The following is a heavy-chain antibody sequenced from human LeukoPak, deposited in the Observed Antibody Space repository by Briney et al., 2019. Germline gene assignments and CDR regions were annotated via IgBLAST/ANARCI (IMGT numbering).Heavy chain of an antibody. CDR2: INPNSGGT. V-gene: IGHV1-2*02. J-gene: IGHJ4*02. Sequence: ASVKVSCKASGYTFTGYYMHWVRQAPGQGLEWMGWINPNSGGTNYAQKFQGRVTMTRDTSISTAYMELSRLRSDDTAVYYCARAGLFVTMIVVVTWPLDYWGQGTLVTVSP. D-gene: IGHD3-22*01. CDR1: GYTFTGYY. CDR3: ARAGLFVTMIVVVTWPLDY.